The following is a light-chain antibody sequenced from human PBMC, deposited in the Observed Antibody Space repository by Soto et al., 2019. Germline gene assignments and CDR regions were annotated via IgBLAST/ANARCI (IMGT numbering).Light chain of an antibody. CDR3: QQYNSYSPT. Sequence: DIQMTQSPSSLSASVGDRVTITCRASQSVSNYLNWYRQLPGKAPTLLIYSTSTLQSGVPSRFSGSGSGTDFTLTISSLQPDDSATYYCQQYNSYSPTFGQGTKVDIK. CDR1: QSVSNY. J-gene: IGKJ1*01. V-gene: IGKV1-27*01. CDR2: STS.